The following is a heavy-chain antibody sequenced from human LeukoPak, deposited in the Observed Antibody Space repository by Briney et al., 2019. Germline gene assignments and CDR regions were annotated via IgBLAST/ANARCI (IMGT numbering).Heavy chain of an antibody. J-gene: IGHJ3*02. V-gene: IGHV1-69*06. Sequence: ASVKVSCKASGGTFSSYAISWVRQAPGQGLEWMGGIIPIFGTANYAQKFQGRVTITADKSTSTAYMELSSLRSEDTAVYYCASSTSPLDAFDIWGQGTMVTVSS. CDR2: IIPIFGTA. CDR3: ASSTSPLDAFDI. D-gene: IGHD2-2*01. CDR1: GGTFSSYA.